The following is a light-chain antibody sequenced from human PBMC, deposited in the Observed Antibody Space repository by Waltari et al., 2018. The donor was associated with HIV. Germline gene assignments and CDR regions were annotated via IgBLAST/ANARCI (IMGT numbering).Light chain of an antibody. CDR1: SSDVGAFNY. CDR3: SSYAGSNTWV. J-gene: IGLJ3*02. Sequence: QSALTQPPSASGSPGQSVTISCTGTSSDVGAFNYVSWFQQHPGKAPKPVIFEVNKRPSGVPDRFSGSKSGNTASLTVSGLRAEDEADYYCSSYAGSNTWVFGGGTKLTVL. CDR2: EVN. V-gene: IGLV2-8*01.